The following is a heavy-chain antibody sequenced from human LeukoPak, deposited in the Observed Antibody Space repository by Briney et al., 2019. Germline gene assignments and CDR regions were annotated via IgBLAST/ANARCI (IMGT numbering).Heavy chain of an antibody. CDR3: ARDASSIAARLTFYYFDF. V-gene: IGHV3-30-3*01. J-gene: IGHJ4*02. Sequence: HPGGSLTLSCAASGVTLSSYAMHWVRQPPDKGLEWVAVISYDGSNKYYADYVKGRFTIARDNSKNTLYLQMNSLRAEDTAVYYCARDASSIAARLTFYYFDFWGQGTLVTVSS. CDR2: ISYDGSNK. CDR1: GVTLSSYA. D-gene: IGHD6-6*01.